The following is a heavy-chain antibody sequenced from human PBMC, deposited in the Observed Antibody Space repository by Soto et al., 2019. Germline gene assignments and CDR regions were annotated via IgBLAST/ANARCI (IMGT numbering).Heavy chain of an antibody. Sequence: EVQLVESGGGLVQPGESLTLSCAASGFTFSSYWMHWVRQAPGKGLVWVSRIKSDGSGTYYADFVKGRLTISRDNAENTLYLQMNRLRVEDTAVYFCARGYGDRYDGNGYLGRQWGQGTLVTVSS. CDR1: GFTFSSYW. V-gene: IGHV3-74*01. CDR3: ARGYGDRYDGNGYLGRQ. J-gene: IGHJ4*02. D-gene: IGHD3-22*01. CDR2: IKSDGSGT.